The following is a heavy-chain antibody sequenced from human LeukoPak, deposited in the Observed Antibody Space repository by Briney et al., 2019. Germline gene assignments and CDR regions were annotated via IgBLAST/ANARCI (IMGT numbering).Heavy chain of an antibody. V-gene: IGHV3-30*18. CDR2: ISYDGSNK. CDR3: AKEASSEFDY. J-gene: IGHJ4*02. CDR1: GFTFSTYG. Sequence: GGSLRLSCAASGFTFSTYGVHWVRQAPGKGPEWVEVISYDGSNKYYADSVKGRFTISRDNSKNMLYLQMNSLRAEDTAVYYCAKEASSEFDYWGQGTLVTVSS. D-gene: IGHD2-2*01.